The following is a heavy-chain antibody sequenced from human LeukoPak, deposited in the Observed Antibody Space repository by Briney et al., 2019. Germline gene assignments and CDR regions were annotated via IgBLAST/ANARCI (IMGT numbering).Heavy chain of an antibody. CDR2: ISSSSSYI. D-gene: IGHD3-22*01. J-gene: IGHJ3*02. V-gene: IGHV3-21*01. Sequence: PGGSLRLSCAASGFTFSSYSMNWVRQAPGKGLEWVSSISSSSSYIYYADSVKGRFTISRDNAKNSLYLQMNSLRAEDTAVYYCARDWPYYYDSSGYTAFDIWGQGTMVTVSS. CDR3: ARDWPYYYDSSGYTAFDI. CDR1: GFTFSSYS.